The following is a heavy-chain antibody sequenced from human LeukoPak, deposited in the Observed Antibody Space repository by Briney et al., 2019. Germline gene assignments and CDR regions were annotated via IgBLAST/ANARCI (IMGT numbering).Heavy chain of an antibody. D-gene: IGHD3-10*01. CDR3: ASLYYGSGLAVDY. CDR1: GGSISTDY. J-gene: IGHJ4*02. V-gene: IGHV4-4*09. Sequence: PSETLSLTCTVSGGSISTDYWNWIRQPPGKGLEWIGYIYPSGRSNYSPSLKSRVTISADTSKRQFSLKLTSVTAADTAIYYCASLYYGSGLAVDYWGQGILVTVSS. CDR2: IYPSGRS.